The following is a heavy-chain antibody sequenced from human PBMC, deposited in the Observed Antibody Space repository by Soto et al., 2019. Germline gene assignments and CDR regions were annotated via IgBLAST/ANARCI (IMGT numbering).Heavy chain of an antibody. D-gene: IGHD6-13*01. CDR3: ARDGGIAAAGLLYYFDY. Sequence: QVQLVQSGAEVKKPGASVKVSCKASGYTFTSYYMHWVRQAPGQGLEWMGWINAGNGNTKYSQKFQGRVTITRDTSASTAYMELSSLRSEDTAVYYCARDGGIAAAGLLYYFDYWGQGTLVTVSS. J-gene: IGHJ4*02. V-gene: IGHV1-3*01. CDR1: GYTFTSYY. CDR2: INAGNGNT.